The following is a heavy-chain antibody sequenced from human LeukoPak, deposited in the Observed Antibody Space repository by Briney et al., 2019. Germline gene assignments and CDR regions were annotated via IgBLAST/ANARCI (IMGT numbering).Heavy chain of an antibody. CDR3: ARDDFSVFDP. Sequence: SETLSLTCTVSGGSVSSGSYYWSWIRQPPGKGLEWIGYIYYSGSTNYNPPLKSRVTISVDTSKNQFSLKLSSVTAADTAVYYCARDDFSVFDPWGQGTLVTVSS. D-gene: IGHD2-21*02. V-gene: IGHV4-61*01. CDR1: GGSVSSGSYY. J-gene: IGHJ5*02. CDR2: IYYSGST.